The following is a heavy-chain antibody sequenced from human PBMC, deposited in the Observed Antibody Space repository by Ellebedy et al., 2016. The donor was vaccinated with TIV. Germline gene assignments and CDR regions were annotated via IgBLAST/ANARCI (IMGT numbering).Heavy chain of an antibody. CDR3: ARAGITMILSEFDP. CDR2: IYSGGST. J-gene: IGHJ5*02. V-gene: IGHV3-66*01. CDR1: GFTFSNYA. Sequence: GESLKISXAASGFTFSNYAMNWIRQSPGKGLEWVSVIYSGGSTYYADSVKGRFTISRDNSKNTLYLQMNSLRAEDTAVYYCARAGITMILSEFDPWGQGTLVTVSS. D-gene: IGHD3-22*01.